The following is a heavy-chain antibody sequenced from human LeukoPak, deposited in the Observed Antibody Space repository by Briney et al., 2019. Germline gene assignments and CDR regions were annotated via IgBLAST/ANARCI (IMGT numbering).Heavy chain of an antibody. J-gene: IGHJ4*02. Sequence: PGGSLRLSCADSGLTFSNYNMNWVRQAPGKGLEWVSSVSSSSKSIYYADSVKGRFTISRDNAKNTLYLQMNSLRAEDTAVYYCAKNVVVIAIFDYWGQGTLVTVSS. D-gene: IGHD2-21*01. CDR2: VSSSSKSI. CDR1: GLTFSNYN. V-gene: IGHV3-48*01. CDR3: AKNVVVIAIFDY.